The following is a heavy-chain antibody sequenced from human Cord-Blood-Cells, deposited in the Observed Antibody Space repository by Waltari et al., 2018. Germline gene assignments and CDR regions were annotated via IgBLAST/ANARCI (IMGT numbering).Heavy chain of an antibody. Sequence: EVQLVESGGGLVQPGGSLRLSCAASGFTFSSYAMSWVRQAPGKGLEWVSAISGSGGRKYYATSVKGRFTISRDNSKNTLYLQMNSLRAEDTAVYYCAKDYRRIAARLDYWGQGTLVTVSS. V-gene: IGHV3-23*04. CDR3: AKDYRRIAARLDY. J-gene: IGHJ4*02. CDR1: GFTFSSYA. D-gene: IGHD6-6*01. CDR2: ISGSGGRK.